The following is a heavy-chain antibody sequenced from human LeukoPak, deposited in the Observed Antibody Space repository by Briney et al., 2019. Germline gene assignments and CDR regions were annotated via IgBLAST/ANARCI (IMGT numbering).Heavy chain of an antibody. J-gene: IGHJ6*03. CDR2: IRYDGSNK. V-gene: IGHV3-30*02. CDR1: GFTFSSYG. D-gene: IGHD2-15*01. CDR3: AKVERAAPHYYHYYMDA. Sequence: GGSLRLSCAASGFTFSSYGMHWVRQAPGKGLEWVAFIRYDGSNKYYADSVKGRFTISRDNSKNTLYLQMNSLRAEDTAVYYCAKVERAAPHYYHYYMDAWGKGTTVTVSS.